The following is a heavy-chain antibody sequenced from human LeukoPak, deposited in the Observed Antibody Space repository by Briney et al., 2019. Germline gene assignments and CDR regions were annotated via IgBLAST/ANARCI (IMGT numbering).Heavy chain of an antibody. V-gene: IGHV3-23*01. Sequence: GGSLRLSCAASGFTFSSYAMSWVRQAPGKGLECVSALSGSGGSTYYADSVKGRFTLPRDNSKNTLYLQMNSLRAEDTAVYYCAKSWGYSYGSSYGMDVWGQGTTVTVSS. CDR2: LSGSGGST. CDR3: AKSWGYSYGSSYGMDV. J-gene: IGHJ6*02. CDR1: GFTFSSYA. D-gene: IGHD5-18*01.